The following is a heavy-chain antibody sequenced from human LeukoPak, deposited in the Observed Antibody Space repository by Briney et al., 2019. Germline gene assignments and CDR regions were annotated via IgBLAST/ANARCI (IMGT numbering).Heavy chain of an antibody. D-gene: IGHD3-22*01. CDR2: VSYDGSDK. CDR1: GFTFSTYG. V-gene: IGHV3-30*18. J-gene: IGHJ6*03. Sequence: GGSLRLSCAASGFTFSTYGMHWVRQAPGKGLEWVAIVSYDGSDKYYADSVKGRFTISRDNSKNTLYLQMNSLRAEDTAVYYCAKDGGGYYPYYYYYMDVWGKGTTVTISS. CDR3: AKDGGGYYPYYYYYMDV.